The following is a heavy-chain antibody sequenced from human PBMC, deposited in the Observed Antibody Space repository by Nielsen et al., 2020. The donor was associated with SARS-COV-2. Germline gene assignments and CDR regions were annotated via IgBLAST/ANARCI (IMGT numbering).Heavy chain of an antibody. D-gene: IGHD6-13*01. Sequence: SLKISCAASGLTFDDYAMHWVRQAPGKGLEWVSGISWNSGSIAYADSVKGRFTISRDNAKSSLYLQMNSLRAEDTALYYCAKDPSDGYSSSWYFDYWGQGTLVTVSS. J-gene: IGHJ4*02. CDR3: AKDPSDGYSSSWYFDY. CDR1: GLTFDDYA. CDR2: ISWNSGSI. V-gene: IGHV3-9*01.